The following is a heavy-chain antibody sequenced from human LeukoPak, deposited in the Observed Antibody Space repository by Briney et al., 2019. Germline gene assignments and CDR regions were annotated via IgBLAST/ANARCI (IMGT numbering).Heavy chain of an antibody. Sequence: SETLSLTCTVSGGSISSSSYYWGWIRQPPGKGLEWIGSIYYSGSTYYNPSLKSRVTISVDTSKNQFSLKLSSVTAADTAVYYCAREPYYYGSGSYYNWGQGTLVTVSS. CDR1: GGSISSSSYY. J-gene: IGHJ4*02. CDR3: AREPYYYGSGSYYN. V-gene: IGHV4-39*07. D-gene: IGHD3-10*01. CDR2: IYYSGST.